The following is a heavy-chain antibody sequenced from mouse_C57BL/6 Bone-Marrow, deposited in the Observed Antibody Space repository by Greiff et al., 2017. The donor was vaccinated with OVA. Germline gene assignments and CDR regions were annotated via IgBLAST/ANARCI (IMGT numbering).Heavy chain of an antibody. CDR3: ARHYGYDRGRYFDV. J-gene: IGHJ1*03. CDR2: ISSGGSYT. V-gene: IGHV5-6*01. D-gene: IGHD2-2*01. Sequence: EVKVVESGGDLVKPGGSLKLSCAASGFTFSSYGMSWVRQTPDKRLEWVATISSGGSYTYYPDSVKGRFTISRDNAKNTLYLQMSSLKSEDTAMYYCARHYGYDRGRYFDVWGTGTTVTVSS. CDR1: GFTFSSYG.